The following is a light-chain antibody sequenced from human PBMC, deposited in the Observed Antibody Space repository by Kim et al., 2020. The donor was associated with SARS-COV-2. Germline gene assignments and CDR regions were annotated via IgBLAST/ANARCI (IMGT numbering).Light chain of an antibody. J-gene: IGKJ4*01. Sequence: ASVGDRLTITCRASQGIANYLAWYQQKPGKAPNLLIFGASSLQSGVPSRFSGSGSGTDFALTISNLQPEDVATYYCQNYERAPLTFGGGTKVDIK. CDR2: GAS. CDR3: QNYERAPLT. CDR1: QGIANY. V-gene: IGKV1-27*01.